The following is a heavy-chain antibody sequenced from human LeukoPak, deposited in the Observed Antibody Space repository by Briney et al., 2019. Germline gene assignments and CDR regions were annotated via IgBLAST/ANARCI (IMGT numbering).Heavy chain of an antibody. J-gene: IGHJ3*02. Sequence: SETLSLTCTVSGGSISSYYWNWIRQPPGRGLEWIGYIYYSGSTNYNPSLKSRVTISVDTSKSLFSLRLNSVTAADTAVYYCARDGRATGAFDIWGQGTMVTVSS. CDR2: IYYSGST. D-gene: IGHD1-1*01. CDR1: GGSISSYY. V-gene: IGHV4-59*01. CDR3: ARDGRATGAFDI.